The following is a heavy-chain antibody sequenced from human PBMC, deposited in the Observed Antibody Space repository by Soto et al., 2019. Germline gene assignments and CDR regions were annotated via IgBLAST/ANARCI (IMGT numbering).Heavy chain of an antibody. CDR1: GFTFSSYA. Sequence: GGSLRLSCAASGFTFSSYAMSWVRQAPGKGLVWVSRINNDGSGTYYADSVKGRFTISRENAKNSLYLQMNSLRAEDTAVYYCARGRSENYYDSSGYYYRWGQGTLVTVSS. D-gene: IGHD3-22*01. J-gene: IGHJ4*02. CDR3: ARGRSENYYDSSGYYYR. V-gene: IGHV3-23*03. CDR2: INNDGSGT.